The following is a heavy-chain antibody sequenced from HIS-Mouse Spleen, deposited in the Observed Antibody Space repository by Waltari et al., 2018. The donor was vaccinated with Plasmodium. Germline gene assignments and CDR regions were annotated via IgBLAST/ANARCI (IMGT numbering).Heavy chain of an antibody. Sequence: QLQLQESGPGLVKPSETLSLTCTVSGGSISSSSYYWGWIRQPPGKGLEWIWGIYSSGGTYYNPSLKSRVTISVDTSKNPFSLKLSSVTAADTAVYYCARGRGACFDYWGQGTLVTVSS. V-gene: IGHV4-39*07. CDR1: GGSISSSSYY. D-gene: IGHD3-16*01. CDR2: IYSSGGT. CDR3: ARGRGACFDY. J-gene: IGHJ4*02.